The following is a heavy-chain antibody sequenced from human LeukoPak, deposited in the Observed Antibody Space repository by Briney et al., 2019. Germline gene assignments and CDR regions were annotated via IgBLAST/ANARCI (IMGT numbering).Heavy chain of an antibody. Sequence: GGSLRLSCAASGFTFSSYWMSWVRQAPGKGLEWVANIKQDGSEKFYVDSVRGRFTISRDNAKNSLYLQMNSLRAEDTAVYYCARDYPTGDTISGVVIMDRFDYWGQGTLVTVSS. V-gene: IGHV3-7*01. CDR2: IKQDGSEK. J-gene: IGHJ4*02. D-gene: IGHD3-3*01. CDR3: ARDYPTGDTISGVVIMDRFDY. CDR1: GFTFSSYW.